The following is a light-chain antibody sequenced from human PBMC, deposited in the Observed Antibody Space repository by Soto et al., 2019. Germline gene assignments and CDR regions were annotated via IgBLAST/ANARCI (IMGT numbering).Light chain of an antibody. CDR1: QSVTSNY. V-gene: IGKV3-20*01. CDR2: GAS. J-gene: IGKJ2*01. Sequence: EIVLTQSPGTLSLSPEERATLSCRASQSVTSNYLAWYQQKPGQAPRLLIYGASTRATGIPDRFSGSGSGTDFTLTISRLEPEDFAVYYCQQYGSSSYTFGQGTKLEIK. CDR3: QQYGSSSYT.